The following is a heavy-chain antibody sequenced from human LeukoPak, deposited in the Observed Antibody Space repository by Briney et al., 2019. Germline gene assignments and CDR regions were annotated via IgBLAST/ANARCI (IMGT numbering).Heavy chain of an antibody. CDR1: GGSIISDDYY. Sequence: SETLSPTCSVSGGSIISDDYYWSWIRQPPGKGLEWIGYIYYSGTTYYNPSLESRLTISVDTSSNQFSLKLTSLTAADTAVYFCARATHLYVGSGNDLNYFDSWGQGTLVTVSS. D-gene: IGHD1-1*01. V-gene: IGHV4-30-4*08. CDR3: ARATHLYVGSGNDLNYFDS. J-gene: IGHJ4*02. CDR2: IYYSGTT.